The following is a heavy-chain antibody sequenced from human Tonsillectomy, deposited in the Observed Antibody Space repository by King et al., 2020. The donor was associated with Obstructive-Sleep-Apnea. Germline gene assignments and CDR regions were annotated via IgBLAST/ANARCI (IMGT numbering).Heavy chain of an antibody. D-gene: IGHD3-10*01. J-gene: IGHJ4*02. CDR2: IYYSGST. Sequence: VQLQESGPGLVKPSQTLSLTCTVSGGSISSGGYYWSWIRQHPGKGLGWIGYIYYSGSTYYNPSLKNRVTISVDTSKNQFSLKLSSVTAADTAVYYCARERITMVRGVRHFDYWGQGTLVTVSS. V-gene: IGHV4-31*03. CDR3: ARERITMVRGVRHFDY. CDR1: GGSISSGGYY.